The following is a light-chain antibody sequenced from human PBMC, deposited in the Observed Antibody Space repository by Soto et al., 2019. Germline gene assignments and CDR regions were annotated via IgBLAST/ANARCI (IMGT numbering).Light chain of an antibody. CDR3: LQHNSYTWT. V-gene: IGKV1-5*01. Sequence: DIPMTQSPSTLSASVGDRVTITSRASQSISSWLAWYQQKPGKDPKSLIYAASSLQSGVPSRFSGSGSGTEFNLTISRLQTEELATYECLQHNSYTWTVGQGTQLELK. J-gene: IGKJ1*01. CDR2: AAS. CDR1: QSISSW.